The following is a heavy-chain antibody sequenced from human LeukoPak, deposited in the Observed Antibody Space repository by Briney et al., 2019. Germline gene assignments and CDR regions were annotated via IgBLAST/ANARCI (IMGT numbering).Heavy chain of an antibody. Sequence: PGGSLRLSCAASGFTFSSYSMNWVRQAPGKGLEWVSSISSSSSYIYYADSVKGRFTISRDNAKNSLYLQVNSLRAEDTAVYYCARDGYYYGSGSYLWGQGTLVTVSS. V-gene: IGHV3-21*01. CDR2: ISSSSSYI. CDR3: ARDGYYYGSGSYL. D-gene: IGHD3-10*01. CDR1: GFTFSSYS. J-gene: IGHJ4*02.